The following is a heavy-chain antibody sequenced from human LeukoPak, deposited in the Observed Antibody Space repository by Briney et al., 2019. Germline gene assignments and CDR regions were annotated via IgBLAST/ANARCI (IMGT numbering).Heavy chain of an antibody. CDR2: INPSGGTT. D-gene: IGHD7-27*01. V-gene: IGHV1-46*01. CDR3: AREEGNWGDAFDI. CDR1: GYIFTSYY. J-gene: IGHJ3*02. Sequence: ASVKVSCKASGYIFTSYYIHWVRQTPGQGLEWMGIINPSGGTTNYAQKFQGRVTMTRDTSTNTVYMELSSLRSDDTAVYYCAREEGNWGDAFDIWGQGTMVTVSS.